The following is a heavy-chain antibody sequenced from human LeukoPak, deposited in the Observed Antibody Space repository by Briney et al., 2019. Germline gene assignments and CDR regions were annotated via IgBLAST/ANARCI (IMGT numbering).Heavy chain of an antibody. CDR2: IYYSGST. CDR3: ARLLTTVTTLGY. D-gene: IGHD4-17*01. CDR1: DGSISSSSYY. J-gene: IGHJ4*02. Sequence: SETLSLTCTVSDGSISSSSYYWGWIRQPPGKGLEWIGSIYYSGSTYYNPSLKSRVTISVDTSKNQFSLKLSSVTAADTGVYYCARLLTTVTTLGYWGQGTLVTVSS. V-gene: IGHV4-39*01.